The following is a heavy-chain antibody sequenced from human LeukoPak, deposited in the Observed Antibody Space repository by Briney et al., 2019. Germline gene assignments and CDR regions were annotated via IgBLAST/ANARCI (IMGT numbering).Heavy chain of an antibody. CDR3: ARLRSGIPADC. V-gene: IGHV4-39*01. CDR2: IYYRGNT. Sequence: SETLSLTCTVSAGSISTTTYHWGWIRQPPGKGLEWIGSIYYRGNTYYNPSLNSRVTISVDTSNNQFSLMLTSVTAADTAVYYCARLRSGIPADCWGQGTLVTVSS. CDR1: AGSISTTTYH. J-gene: IGHJ4*02. D-gene: IGHD2-21*01.